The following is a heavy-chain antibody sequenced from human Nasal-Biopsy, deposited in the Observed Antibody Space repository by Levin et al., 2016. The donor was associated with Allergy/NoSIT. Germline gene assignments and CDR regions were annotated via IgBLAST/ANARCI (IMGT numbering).Heavy chain of an antibody. V-gene: IGHV3-48*01. Sequence: GESLKISCLASDFAFRRFSMNWVRQAPGKGLEWVSYINSAGTSIYYADSVEGRFTISRDNDKNTLYLHLSDLRAEDTAVYHCVRDNAVGDDWYFDYWGQGTLVTVPS. CDR3: VRDNAVGDDWYFDY. D-gene: IGHD3-9*01. CDR1: DFAFRRFS. J-gene: IGHJ4*02. CDR2: INSAGTSI.